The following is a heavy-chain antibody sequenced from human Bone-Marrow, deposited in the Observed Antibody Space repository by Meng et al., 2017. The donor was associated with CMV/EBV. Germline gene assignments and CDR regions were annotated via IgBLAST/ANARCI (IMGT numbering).Heavy chain of an antibody. V-gene: IGHV1-2*02. Sequence: ASVKVSCKASGYTFTGYYMHWVRQAPGQGLEWMGWINPNSGGTNNAQKFQGRVTMTRDTSISTAYMELSGLRSDDTAVYYWAREETVCSRASFCEIPGMAYWGQGTTVTVSS. J-gene: IGHJ6*02. CDR1: GYTFTGYY. CDR2: INPNSGGT. CDR3: AREETVCSRASFCEIPGMAY. D-gene: IGHD2-2*01.